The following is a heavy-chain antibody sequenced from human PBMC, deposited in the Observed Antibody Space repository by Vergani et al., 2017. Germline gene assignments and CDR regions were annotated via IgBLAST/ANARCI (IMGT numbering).Heavy chain of an antibody. CDR1: GFTFSSHA. CDR3: AKANPRNSGYDYLYYYHAMDV. CDR2: ISGSGGST. V-gene: IGHV3-23*01. Sequence: EVQLLESGGGLVQPGGSLRLSCAASGFTFSSHAMSWVRQAPGKGLEWVSTISGSGGSTYYADSVKGRFTISRDNSKNTLYLQMNSLSAGDTAVYYCAKANPRNSGYDYLYYYHAMDVWGQGTTVTVSS. J-gene: IGHJ6*02. D-gene: IGHD5-12*01.